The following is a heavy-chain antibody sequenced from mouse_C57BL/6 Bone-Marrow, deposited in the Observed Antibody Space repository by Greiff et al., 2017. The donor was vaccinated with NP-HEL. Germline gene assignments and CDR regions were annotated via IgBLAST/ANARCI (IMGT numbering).Heavy chain of an antibody. V-gene: IGHV5-2*03. CDR3: ARQKTACYYFDY. D-gene: IGHD3-2*01. Sequence: EVKLVESGGGLVQPGESLKLSCESNEYEFPSHDMSWVRKTPEKRLELVAAINSDGGCTYYPDSMEGRFIISRDNNKKTLYLQMSMLRSENTALYYCARQKTACYYFDYWGQGTTLTVSS. J-gene: IGHJ2*01. CDR2: INSDGGCT. CDR1: EYEFPSHD.